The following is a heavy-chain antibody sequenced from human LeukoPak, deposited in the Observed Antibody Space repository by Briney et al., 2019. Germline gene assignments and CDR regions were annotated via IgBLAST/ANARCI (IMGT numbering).Heavy chain of an antibody. V-gene: IGHV4-4*02. CDR2: IYHSGIT. CDR3: ARALEMASKPFDY. CDR1: GGSISSSNW. Sequence: SETLSLTCAVSGGSISSSNWWSWVRQPPGRGLEWIGEIYHSGITNYNPSLKSRVTISLDKSKNQFSLKLSSVTAADTAVYYCARALEMASKPFDYWGQGTLVTVSS. D-gene: IGHD5-24*01. J-gene: IGHJ4*02.